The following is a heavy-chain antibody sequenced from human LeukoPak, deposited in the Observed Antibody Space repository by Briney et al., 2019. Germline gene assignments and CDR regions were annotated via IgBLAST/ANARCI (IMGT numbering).Heavy chain of an antibody. CDR2: INKDGSDK. Sequence: GGSLRLSCAASGFTFNMYWMTWVRQAPGKGLESVAYINKDGSDKYYVDSVKGRFTISRDNAKNSLYLQMNSLRAEDTAVYYCARDAGYGGNSDYWGQGTLVTVSS. V-gene: IGHV3-7*01. CDR3: ARDAGYGGNSDY. CDR1: GFTFNMYW. D-gene: IGHD4-23*01. J-gene: IGHJ4*02.